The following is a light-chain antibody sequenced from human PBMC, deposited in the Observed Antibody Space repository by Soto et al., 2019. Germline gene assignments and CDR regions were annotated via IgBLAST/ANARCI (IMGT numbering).Light chain of an antibody. CDR2: SYD. CDR1: SSNLGDNT. Sequence: QSVLAQPPSASGTPGQRVTISCSTNSSNLGDNTVNWYQHVPGTAPKLLIYSYDQRPSGVPDRFSGSKSGTSASLAISGLQSEDEADYYCAAWDASLDGYVFGTGTKVTVL. V-gene: IGLV1-44*01. J-gene: IGLJ1*01. CDR3: AAWDASLDGYV.